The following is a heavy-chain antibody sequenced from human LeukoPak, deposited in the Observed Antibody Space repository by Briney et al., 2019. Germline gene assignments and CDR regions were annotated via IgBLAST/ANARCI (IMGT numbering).Heavy chain of an antibody. V-gene: IGHV4-34*01. CDR1: GGSFSGYY. D-gene: IGHD2-2*01. J-gene: IGHJ4*02. CDR2: INHSGST. CDR3: ARGYPAGDIVVVPADTYFDY. Sequence: SETLSLTCAVYGGSFSGYYRSWIRQPPGKGLEWIGEINHSGSTNYNPSLKSRVTISVDTSKNQFSLKLSSVTAADTAVYYCARGYPAGDIVVVPADTYFDYWGQGTLVTVSS.